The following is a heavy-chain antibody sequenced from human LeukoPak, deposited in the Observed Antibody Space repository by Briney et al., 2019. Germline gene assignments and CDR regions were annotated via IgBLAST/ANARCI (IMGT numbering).Heavy chain of an antibody. D-gene: IGHD1-26*01. Sequence: GGSLRLSCVASRFTFSSYWMHWVRQDPGEGLVWVSYISPDGSTTRYADSVKGRFTISRDNAKNTLYLQMNSLRAEDTAVYYCAKDPTGADYWGQGTLVTVSS. V-gene: IGHV3-74*01. CDR1: RFTFSSYW. CDR2: ISPDGSTT. CDR3: AKDPTGADY. J-gene: IGHJ4*02.